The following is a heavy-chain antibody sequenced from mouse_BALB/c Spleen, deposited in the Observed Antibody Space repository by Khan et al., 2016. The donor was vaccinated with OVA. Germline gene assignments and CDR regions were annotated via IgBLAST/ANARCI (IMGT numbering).Heavy chain of an antibody. CDR2: ISSGSCSI. V-gene: IGHV5-17*02. CDR3: ARYDGYYWYFDV. CDR1: GFTFSSFG. Sequence: EVELVESGGGLVQPGGSRKLSCAASGFTFSSFGMHWVRQAPEKGLEWVAYISSGSCSIYYADTVKGRFTISRDNPKNTLFLQMTSLRSEDTAMYYYARYDGYYWYFDVWGAGTTVTVST. D-gene: IGHD2-3*01. J-gene: IGHJ1*01.